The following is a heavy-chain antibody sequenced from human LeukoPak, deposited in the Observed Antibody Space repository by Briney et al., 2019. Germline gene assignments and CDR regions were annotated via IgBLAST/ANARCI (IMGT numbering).Heavy chain of an antibody. D-gene: IGHD2-2*01. J-gene: IGHJ4*02. CDR1: GFTFSSYG. CDR2: ISSSSSYI. Sequence: PGGSLRLSCAASGFTFSSYGMNWVRQAPGKGLEWVSSISSSSSYIYYADSVKGRFTISRDNAKNSLYLQMNSLRAEDTAVYYCARDFQYCSSTSCYDLRDFDYWGQGTLVTVSS. CDR3: ARDFQYCSSTSCYDLRDFDY. V-gene: IGHV3-21*01.